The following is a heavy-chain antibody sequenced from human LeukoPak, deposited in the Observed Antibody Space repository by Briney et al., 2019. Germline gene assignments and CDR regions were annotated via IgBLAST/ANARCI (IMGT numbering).Heavy chain of an antibody. J-gene: IGHJ4*02. D-gene: IGHD3-22*01. CDR1: GFTFSSYA. CDR3: AKEVPGRITMIVVVKRGFDY. V-gene: IGHV3-23*01. Sequence: PGGSLRLSCAASGFTFSSYAMSWVRQAPGKGLEWVSAISGSGGSTYYADSVKGRFTISRDNSKNTLYLQMNSLRAEDTAVYYCAKEVPGRITMIVVVKRGFDYWGQGTLVTVSS. CDR2: ISGSGGST.